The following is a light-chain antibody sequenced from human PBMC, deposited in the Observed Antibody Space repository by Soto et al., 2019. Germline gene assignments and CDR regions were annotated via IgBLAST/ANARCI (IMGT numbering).Light chain of an antibody. J-gene: IGKJ5*01. CDR1: QKISNK. V-gene: IGKV3-11*02. Sequence: IVLPQYPGVLSLSPGERATLSCRASQKISNKYVAWYPQKPGQAPRLLMYGVHNRATVIPARYSGSGSGRDFTLNISSRQPDDCAVYYCQQRNSRPALRFGHRTRLE. CDR2: GVH. CDR3: QQRNSRPALR.